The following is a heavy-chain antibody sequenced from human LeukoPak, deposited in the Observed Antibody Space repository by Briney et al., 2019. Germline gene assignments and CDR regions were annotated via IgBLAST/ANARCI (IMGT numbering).Heavy chain of an antibody. CDR2: IYYTGST. V-gene: IGHV4-31*03. D-gene: IGHD6-13*01. J-gene: IGHJ4*02. CDR3: ARDLAAAGSDYFDY. CDR1: GGSINSGDYY. Sequence: KPSETLSLTCTVSGGSINSGDYYWSWIRQHPGKGLEWIGYIYYTGSTYYNPSLKSRVTISVDTSKNHFSLKLSSVTAADTAVYYCARDLAAAGSDYFDYWGQGSLVTVSS.